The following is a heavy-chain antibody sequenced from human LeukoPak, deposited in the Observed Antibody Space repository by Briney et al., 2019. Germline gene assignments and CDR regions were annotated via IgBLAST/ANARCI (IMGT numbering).Heavy chain of an antibody. V-gene: IGHV6-1*01. CDR2: AFYRSKWYF. D-gene: IGHD1-26*01. J-gene: IGHJ4*02. Sequence: SQTLSLTCVVSGDSVSSDGVAWNWIRQSPSRGLEWLGRAFYRSKWYFDYALSMRGRMTINPDSSPNQVSLQVNSVTPEDTAVYYCARGGLGALGGLASRRRADNVGYDSWGRGVLVTVSS. CDR1: GDSVSSDGVA. CDR3: ARGGLGALGGLASRRRADNVGYDS.